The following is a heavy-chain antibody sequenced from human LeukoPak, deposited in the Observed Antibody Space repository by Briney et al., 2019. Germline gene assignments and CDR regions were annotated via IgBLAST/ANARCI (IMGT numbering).Heavy chain of an antibody. CDR1: GGTFSSYA. CDR3: APSEAGSRPDSHFDL. V-gene: IGHV1-69*06. J-gene: IGHJ2*01. CDR2: IIPIFGTA. D-gene: IGHD6-19*01. Sequence: SVKVSCKASGGTFSSYAISWVRQAPGQGLEWMGGIIPIFGTANYAQKFQGKVTITADKSTSTAYMELSSLRSEDTAVYYCAPSEAGSRPDSHFDLWGRGTLVTVSS.